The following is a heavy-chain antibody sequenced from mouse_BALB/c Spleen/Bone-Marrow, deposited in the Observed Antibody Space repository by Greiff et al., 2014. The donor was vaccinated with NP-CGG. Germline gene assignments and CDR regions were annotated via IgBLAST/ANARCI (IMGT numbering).Heavy chain of an antibody. CDR1: GYTFTGYA. V-gene: IGHV1S137*01. D-gene: IGHD1-3*01. CDR2: IRPCSDYT. J-gene: IGHJ2*01. CDR3: ARNCCRSDSFDY. Sequence: QVQLQQSGPELVRPGASVKISCKGSGYTFTGYAVHWVKQSHGKSLEWIGVIRPCSDYTHYDQKFKCKATMTVDKSSSTGYIEINILTSRDAAIYFCARNCCRSDSFDYWGQGTTLTVSS.